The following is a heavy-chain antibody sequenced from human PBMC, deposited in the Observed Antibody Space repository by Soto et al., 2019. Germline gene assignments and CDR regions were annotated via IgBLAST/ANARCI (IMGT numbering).Heavy chain of an antibody. D-gene: IGHD2-15*01. CDR2: INSDGSST. V-gene: IGHV3-74*01. CDR1: GFTFSSYW. CDR3: VRTSLVVAAATREDY. Sequence: EVQLVESGGGLVQPGGSLRLSCAASGFTFSSYWMHWVRQAPGKGLVWVSRINSDGSSTSYADSVKGRFTISRDNGKNTLYRQMNSLSAEDTAVYYCVRTSLVVAAATREDYWGQGTLVTLSS. J-gene: IGHJ4*02.